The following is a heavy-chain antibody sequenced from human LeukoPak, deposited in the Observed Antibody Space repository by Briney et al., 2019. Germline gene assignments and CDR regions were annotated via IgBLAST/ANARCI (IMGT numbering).Heavy chain of an antibody. Sequence: ASVKVSCKASGYTFTGYYMHWVRQAPGQGLEWMGIINPSGGSTSYAQKFQGRVTMTRDTSTSTVYMELSSLRSEDTAVYYCARAAVPYYYDSRGHHPLDPWGQGTLVTVSS. CDR2: INPSGGST. V-gene: IGHV1-46*01. CDR3: ARAAVPYYYDSRGHHPLDP. J-gene: IGHJ5*02. D-gene: IGHD3-22*01. CDR1: GYTFTGYY.